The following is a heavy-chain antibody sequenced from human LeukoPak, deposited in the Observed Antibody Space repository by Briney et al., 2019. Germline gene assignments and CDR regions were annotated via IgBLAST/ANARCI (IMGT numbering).Heavy chain of an antibody. D-gene: IGHD6-19*01. CDR2: ISTYTGYS. J-gene: IGHJ4*02. CDR3: AKNSSGGYSDY. V-gene: IGHV1-18*01. Sequence: ASAKVSCKASGYTFTSSGISWVRQAPGQGLEWMGWISTYTGYSKYAQNLQGRVTMTADTSTSTAYMELSSLRSDDTAVYYCAKNSSGGYSDYWGQGTLVTVSS. CDR1: GYTFTSSG.